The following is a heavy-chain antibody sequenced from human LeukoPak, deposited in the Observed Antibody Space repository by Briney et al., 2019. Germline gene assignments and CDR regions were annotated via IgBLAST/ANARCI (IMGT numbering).Heavy chain of an antibody. V-gene: IGHV3-21*04. CDR2: ISSSSSYI. J-gene: IGHJ4*02. CDR3: AKDSSLYYSSGCFDY. CDR1: GFTFSSYS. Sequence: PGGSLRLSCAASGFTFSSYSMTWVRQAPGKGLEWVSSISSSSSYIYYADSVKGRFTISRDNAKNSLYLQMNSLRAEDTALYYCAKDSSLYYSSGCFDYWGQGTLVTVSS. D-gene: IGHD6-19*01.